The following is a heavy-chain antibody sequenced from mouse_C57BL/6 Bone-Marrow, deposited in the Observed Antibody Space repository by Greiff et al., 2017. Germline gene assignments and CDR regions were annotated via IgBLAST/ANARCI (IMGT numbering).Heavy chain of an antibody. D-gene: IGHD3-1*01. J-gene: IGHJ1*03. V-gene: IGHV1-19*01. CDR1: GYTFTDYY. Sequence: EVKLVESGPVLVKPGASVKMSCKASGYTFTDYYMNWVKQSHGQSLEWIGVINPYNGGTSYNQKFKGKATLTVDKSSSTAYMELNSLTSEDSAVYYCARSIGWYFDVWGTGTTVTVSS. CDR3: ARSIGWYFDV. CDR2: INPYNGGT.